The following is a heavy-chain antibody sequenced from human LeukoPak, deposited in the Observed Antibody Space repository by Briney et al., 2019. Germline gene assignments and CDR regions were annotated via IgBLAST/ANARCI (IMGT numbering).Heavy chain of an antibody. CDR2: IYHSGST. CDR3: ARGRITMVRGVMGQYYFDY. Sequence: SETLSLICAVSGYSISSGYYWGWIRQPPGKGLEWIGSIYHSGSTYYNPSLKSRVTISVDTSKNQFSLKLSSVTAADTAVYYCARGRITMVRGVMGQYYFDYWGQGTLVTVSS. D-gene: IGHD3-10*01. CDR1: GYSISSGYY. J-gene: IGHJ4*02. V-gene: IGHV4-38-2*01.